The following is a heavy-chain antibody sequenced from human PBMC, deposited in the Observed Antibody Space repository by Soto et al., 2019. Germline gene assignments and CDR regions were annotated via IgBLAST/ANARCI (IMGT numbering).Heavy chain of an antibody. D-gene: IGHD3-10*01. CDR1: GFTFSSYA. V-gene: IGHV3-23*01. J-gene: IGHJ6*02. CDR2: ISGSGGST. CDR3: AKSSATMVRGVGFYYYGMDV. Sequence: GGSLRLSCAASGFTFSSYAMSWVRQAPGKGLEWVSAISGSGGSTYYADSVKGRFTISRDNSKNTLYLQMNSLRAEDTAVYYCAKSSATMVRGVGFYYYGMDVWGQGTTATVSS.